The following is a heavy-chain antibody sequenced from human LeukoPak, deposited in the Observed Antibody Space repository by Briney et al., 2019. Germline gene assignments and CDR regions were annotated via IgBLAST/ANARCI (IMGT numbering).Heavy chain of an antibody. D-gene: IGHD1-26*01. J-gene: IGHJ3*02. V-gene: IGHV4-38-2*02. CDR2: IYHSGST. CDR3: ARSVGPQDAFDI. Sequence: SETLSLTCTVSGYSISSGYYWGWIRQPPGKGLEWIGSIYHSGSTYYNPSLKSRVTISVDTSKNQFSLKLSSVTAADTAVYYCARSVGPQDAFDIWGQGTMVTVSS. CDR1: GYSISSGYY.